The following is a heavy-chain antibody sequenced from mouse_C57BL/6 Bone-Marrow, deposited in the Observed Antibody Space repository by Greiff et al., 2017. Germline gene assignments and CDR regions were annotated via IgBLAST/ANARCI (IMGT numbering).Heavy chain of an antibody. CDR1: GYTFPDYF. V-gene: IGHV1-76*01. D-gene: IGHD2-3*01. Sequence: QVQLQQSGAELVRPGASVKLSCKASGYTFPDYFILWVKQTLGQGLAWIARIYPGSGNTYYNEKFKGTATLTAEKTSSTAYMQLSSLTSEDSAVYLCARLGWLPLDYWGQGTTLTVSA. CDR2: IYPGSGNT. CDR3: ARLGWLPLDY. J-gene: IGHJ2*01.